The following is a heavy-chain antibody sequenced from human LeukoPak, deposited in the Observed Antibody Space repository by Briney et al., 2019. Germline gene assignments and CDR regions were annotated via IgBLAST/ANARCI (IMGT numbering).Heavy chain of an antibody. Sequence: ASVKVSCKASGYTFTSYAMHWVRQAPGQRLEWMGWINAGNDNTKYSQKFQGRVTITRDTSASTAYMELSSLRSEDKAVCYCARDLGYCTGGTCYPNWFDPWGQGTLVTVSS. V-gene: IGHV1-3*01. J-gene: IGHJ5*02. CDR1: GYTFTSYA. CDR3: ARDLGYCTGGTCYPNWFDP. CDR2: INAGNDNT. D-gene: IGHD2-15*01.